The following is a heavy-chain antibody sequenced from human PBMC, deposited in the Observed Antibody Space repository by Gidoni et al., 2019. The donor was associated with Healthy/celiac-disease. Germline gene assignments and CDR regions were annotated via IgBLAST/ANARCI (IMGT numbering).Heavy chain of an antibody. D-gene: IGHD3-22*01. CDR3: ARSTTSPTYYYDSSGYPYAFDI. Sequence: QVQLQESGPGLVQPSETLSLTCTLSGGSISSYYRSWIRQPPGKGLEWIGYIYYSGSTNYNPSLKSRVTISVDTSKNQFSLKLSSVTAADTAVYYCARSTTSPTYYYDSSGYPYAFDIWGQGTMVTVSS. CDR2: IYYSGST. V-gene: IGHV4-59*01. J-gene: IGHJ3*02. CDR1: GGSISSYY.